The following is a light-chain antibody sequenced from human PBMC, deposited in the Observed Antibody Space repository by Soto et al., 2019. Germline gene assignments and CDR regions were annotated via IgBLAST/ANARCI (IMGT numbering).Light chain of an antibody. J-gene: IGLJ1*01. CDR3: CSYAGSSYV. Sequence: QSALTQPRSVSGSPGQSVTISCTGTSSDVGGYNYVSWYQQHPGKPPKLMIYDVSKRPSGVPDRFSGSKSGNTASLTISGLQAEDEADYYCCSYAGSSYVFGTGTKVTVL. CDR2: DVS. V-gene: IGLV2-11*01. CDR1: SSDVGGYNY.